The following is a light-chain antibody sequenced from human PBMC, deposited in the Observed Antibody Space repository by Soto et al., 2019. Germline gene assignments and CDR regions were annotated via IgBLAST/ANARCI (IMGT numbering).Light chain of an antibody. Sequence: EIVLTQSPGTLSLSPGERATLSCRASQSVSSSYLAWYQQKPGQAPRLLSYGAASRATGIPDRFSGSGSGPDCTITISRLEPEDVALYCCEQYGSSAYTFGQGTKLEIK. CDR2: GAA. J-gene: IGKJ2*01. CDR3: EQYGSSAYT. V-gene: IGKV3-20*01. CDR1: QSVSSSY.